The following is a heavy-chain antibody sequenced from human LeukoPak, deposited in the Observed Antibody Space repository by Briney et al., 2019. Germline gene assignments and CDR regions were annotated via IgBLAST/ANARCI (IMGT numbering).Heavy chain of an antibody. CDR2: INHSGST. V-gene: IGHV4-34*01. D-gene: IGHD3-3*01. Sequence: SETLSLTCAVYGGSFSGYYWSWIRQPPGKGLEWIGEINHSGSTNYNPSLKSRVTISVDTSKNQFSLKLSSVAAADTAVYYCARGPSTYYDFWSGYNWFDPWGQGTLVTVSS. CDR3: ARGPSTYYDFWSGYNWFDP. J-gene: IGHJ5*02. CDR1: GGSFSGYY.